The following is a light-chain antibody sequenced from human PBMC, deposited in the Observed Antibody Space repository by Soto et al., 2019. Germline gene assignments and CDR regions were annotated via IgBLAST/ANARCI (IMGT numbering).Light chain of an antibody. CDR2: EVS. V-gene: IGLV2-14*01. CDR1: SSDVGGYNH. J-gene: IGLJ1*01. CDR3: CSYTVSTTFV. Sequence: QSALTQPASVSGSPGQSITISCTGTSSDVGGYNHVSWYQHHPGKAPKLMIYEVSNRPSGLSDRFSGSKSGNTASLTISGLQAEDEADYYCCSYTVSTTFVFGSGTKLTVL.